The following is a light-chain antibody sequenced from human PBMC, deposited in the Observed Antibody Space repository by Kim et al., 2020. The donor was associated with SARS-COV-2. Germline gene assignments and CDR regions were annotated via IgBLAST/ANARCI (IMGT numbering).Light chain of an antibody. CDR1: SSNIGSNT. J-gene: IGLJ3*02. Sequence: GQRVTISCFGSSSNIGSNTVNWYQPIPGTAPQLLTYSNNQRPSGVPDRFSGSKSGTSASLAISGLQSEDEADYYCAAWDDSLNGWVFGGGTQLTVL. CDR3: AAWDDSLNGWV. V-gene: IGLV1-44*01. CDR2: SNN.